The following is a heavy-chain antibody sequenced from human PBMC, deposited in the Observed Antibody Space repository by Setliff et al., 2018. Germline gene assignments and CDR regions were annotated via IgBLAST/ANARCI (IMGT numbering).Heavy chain of an antibody. Sequence: RASVKVSCKTSGYSFTGYYMHWARQAPGQGLEWMGIIHTGGGSASYAQKFQGRVTMTSDTSTSTVYMEVNIVTSDDTAIYYCARGGLAAAGRKGVFEYWGQGTVVTVSS. J-gene: IGHJ4*02. CDR1: GYSFTGYY. CDR2: IHTGGGSA. D-gene: IGHD6-13*01. CDR3: ARGGLAAAGRKGVFEY. V-gene: IGHV1-46*01.